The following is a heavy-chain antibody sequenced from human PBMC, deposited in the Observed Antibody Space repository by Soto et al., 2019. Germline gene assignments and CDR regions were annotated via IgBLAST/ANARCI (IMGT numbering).Heavy chain of an antibody. D-gene: IGHD2-2*01. V-gene: IGHV4-39*01. CDR1: GGSISSSSYY. J-gene: IGHJ5*02. CDR2: IYYSGST. Sequence: PSETLSLTCTVSGGSISSSSYYWGWIRQPPGKGLEWIGSIYYSGSTYYNPSLKSRVTISVDTSKNQFSLKLSSVTAADTAVYYCARHSFTEFCISTSCLRPGVHNGSDPWGQGTLVPVSS. CDR3: ARHSFTEFCISTSCLRPGVHNGSDP.